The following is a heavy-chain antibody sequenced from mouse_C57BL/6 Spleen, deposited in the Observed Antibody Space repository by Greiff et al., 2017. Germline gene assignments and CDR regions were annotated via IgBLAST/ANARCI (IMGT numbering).Heavy chain of an antibody. V-gene: IGHV1-64*01. CDR3: SRDLDSSEYYYAMDD. J-gene: IGHJ4*01. CDR2: IHPNSGST. CDR1: GYTFTSYW. D-gene: IGHD1-1*01. Sequence: QVQLQQPGAELVKPGASVKLSCKASGYTFTSYWMHWVKQRPGQGLEWIGMIHPNSGSTNYNEKFKSKATLTVDKSSSTAYLQLSSLTSEDSAVYYGSRDLDSSEYYYAMDDWGQGTSVTVAS.